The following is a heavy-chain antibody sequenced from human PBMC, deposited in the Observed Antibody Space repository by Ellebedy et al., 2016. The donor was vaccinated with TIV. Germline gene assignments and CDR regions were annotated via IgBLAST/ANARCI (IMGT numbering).Heavy chain of an antibody. CDR1: GFTFSSYA. J-gene: IGHJ6*02. D-gene: IGHD3-22*01. CDR2: ISYDGRNK. Sequence: GESLKISCAASGFTFSSYAMHWVRQAPGKGLEWVAVISYDGRNKYHADSVKGRFTISRDNSKNTLYLQMNSLRAEDTAVYHCAKDSYDIFPRYYYYGLDVWGQGTTVVVSS. V-gene: IGHV3-30*04. CDR3: AKDSYDIFPRYYYYGLDV.